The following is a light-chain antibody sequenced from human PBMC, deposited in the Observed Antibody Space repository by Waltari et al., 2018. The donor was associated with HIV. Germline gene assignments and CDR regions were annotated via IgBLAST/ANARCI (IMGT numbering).Light chain of an antibody. CDR1: SSTIGAGYD. J-gene: IGLJ3*02. CDR2: GTS. CDR3: QSYDSSLSGKV. V-gene: IGLV1-40*01. Sequence: QSVLTQPPSVSGAPGQRVTISCTGRSSTIGAGYDVHWSKQLPGTAPKLLIYGTSNRPSGVPDRFSASKSGTSASLAITGLQAEDEADYYCQSYDSSLSGKVFGGGTKLTVL.